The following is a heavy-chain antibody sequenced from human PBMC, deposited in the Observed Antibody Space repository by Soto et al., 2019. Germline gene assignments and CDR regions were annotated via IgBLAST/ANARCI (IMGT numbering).Heavy chain of an antibody. CDR2: INAGNGNT. D-gene: IGHD4-17*01. J-gene: IGHJ2*01. CDR3: ARDGMDYGDYSWYFDL. Sequence: QVQLVQSGAEVKKPGASVKVSCEASGYTFISYAMHWVRQAPGQRLEWMGWINAGNGNTKYSQKFQGRVTITRDTSASTAYMELSSLRSEDTAVYYCARDGMDYGDYSWYFDLWGRGTLVTVSS. V-gene: IGHV1-3*01. CDR1: GYTFISYA.